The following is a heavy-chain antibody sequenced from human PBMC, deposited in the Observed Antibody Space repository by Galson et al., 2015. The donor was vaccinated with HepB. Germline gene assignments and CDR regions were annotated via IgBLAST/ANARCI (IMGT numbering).Heavy chain of an antibody. D-gene: IGHD6-13*01. CDR2: ISAYNGNT. CDR1: GYTFTSYG. J-gene: IGHJ3*02. Sequence: PVKVSCKASGYTFTSYGISWVRQAPGQGLEWMGWISAYNGNTNYAQKLQGRVIMTTDTSTSTAYMELRSLRSDDTAVYYCARDQLLGIAIAAAGTAGGALDIWGQGTMVTVSS. CDR3: ARDQLLGIAIAAAGTAGGALDI. V-gene: IGHV1-18*01.